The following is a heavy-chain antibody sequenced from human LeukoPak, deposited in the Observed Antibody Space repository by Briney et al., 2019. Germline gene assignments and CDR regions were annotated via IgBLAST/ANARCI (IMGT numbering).Heavy chain of an antibody. J-gene: IGHJ4*02. V-gene: IGHV3-33*01. CDR1: GFTFSSYG. CDR3: ARDLGSGWFSFDY. Sequence: PGGSLRLSCAASGFTFSSYGMHWVRQAPGKGLEWVAVIWYDGSNKYYADSVKGRFTISRDNSKNTLYLQMNSLRAEDTAVYYCARDLGSGWFSFDYWGQGTLVTVSS. D-gene: IGHD6-19*01. CDR2: IWYDGSNK.